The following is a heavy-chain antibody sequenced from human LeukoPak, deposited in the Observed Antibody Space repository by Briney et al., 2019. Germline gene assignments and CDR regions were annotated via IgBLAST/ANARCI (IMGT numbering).Heavy chain of an antibody. CDR2: ILYTGIT. D-gene: IGHD3-10*01. Sequence: SETLSLTCSVSGDSISTYYWSWIRQSPEKGLEWIGYILYTGITHYNPSLKSRVTISVDTSKNQFSLKLSSVTTADTAVYYCARPRVRGIIIRGFDYWGQGTLVTVSS. CDR1: GDSISTYY. CDR3: ARPRVRGIIIRGFDY. V-gene: IGHV4-59*12. J-gene: IGHJ4*02.